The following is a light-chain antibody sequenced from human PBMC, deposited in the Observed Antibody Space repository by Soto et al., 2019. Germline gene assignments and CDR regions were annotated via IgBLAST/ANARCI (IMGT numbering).Light chain of an antibody. J-gene: IGKJ2*01. CDR1: QGLSGY. CDR3: QQSHSTPYT. CDR2: SAS. Sequence: DIQLTQSPSSLSVSIGVRVTITCRASQGLSGYLKWYRQKPGRAPELLIYSASTLQTGVPSRFSGRGSETDFTLTISSLQSDDLATFFCQQSHSTPYTFGQGTKVEL. V-gene: IGKV1-39*01.